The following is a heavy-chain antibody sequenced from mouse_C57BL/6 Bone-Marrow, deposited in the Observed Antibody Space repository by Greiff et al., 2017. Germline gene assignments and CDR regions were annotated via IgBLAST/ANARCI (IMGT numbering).Heavy chain of an antibody. D-gene: IGHD2-5*01. V-gene: IGHV1-22*01. CDR2: INPNNGGT. Sequence: VQLQQSGPELVKPGATVKMSCKASGYTFTDYNMHWVKQSHGKSLEWIGYINPNNGGTSYNQKFKGKATLTVNKSSRTAYMEIRSLTSEDSAVYYCAPVYYSNSWFAYWGQRTLVTVSA. CDR1: GYTFTDYN. J-gene: IGHJ3*01. CDR3: APVYYSNSWFAY.